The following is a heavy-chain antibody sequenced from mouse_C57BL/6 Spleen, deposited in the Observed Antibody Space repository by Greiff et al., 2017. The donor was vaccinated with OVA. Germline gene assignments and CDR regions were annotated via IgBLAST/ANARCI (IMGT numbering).Heavy chain of an antibody. D-gene: IGHD2-4*01. V-gene: IGHV1-42*01. Sequence: EVQVVESGPELVKPGASVKISCKASGYSFTGYYMNWVKQSPEKSLEWIGEINPSTGGTTYNQKFKAKATLTVDKSSSTAYMQLKSLTSEDSAVYYCAREGEIYYDYDAWFAYWGQGTLVTVSA. J-gene: IGHJ3*01. CDR3: AREGEIYYDYDAWFAY. CDR1: GYSFTGYY. CDR2: INPSTGGT.